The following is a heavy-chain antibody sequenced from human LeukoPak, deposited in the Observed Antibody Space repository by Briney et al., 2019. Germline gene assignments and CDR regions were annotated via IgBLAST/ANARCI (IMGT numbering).Heavy chain of an antibody. CDR1: GGSLSNYY. CDR2: IYTSAST. CDR3: ARGRYCSATICSGGDAFDI. Sequence: SETLSLTCTVSGGSLSNYYWSWLRQPAGKGLEWIGRIYTSASTNYNPSLKSRVALAVDAAKNQFSLRLSSLTAADTAVYYCARGRYCSATICSGGDAFDIWGQGTVVTVSS. D-gene: IGHD3-10*01. J-gene: IGHJ3*02. V-gene: IGHV4-4*07.